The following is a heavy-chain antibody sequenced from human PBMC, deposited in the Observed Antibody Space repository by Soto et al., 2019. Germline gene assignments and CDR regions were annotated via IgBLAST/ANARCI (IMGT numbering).Heavy chain of an antibody. J-gene: IGHJ4*02. CDR2: IYYSGST. Sequence: SETLSLTCTVSGDSITAHDWRWIRQSPGKGLEWIGYIYYSGSTKYKPSLKSRVTMSVDTSKNQFSLKVSSATAADTAVYYCARHSNRNYGLYYFDYWGLGALVTVSS. CDR1: GDSITAHD. CDR3: ARHSNRNYGLYYFDY. D-gene: IGHD4-4*01. V-gene: IGHV4-59*08.